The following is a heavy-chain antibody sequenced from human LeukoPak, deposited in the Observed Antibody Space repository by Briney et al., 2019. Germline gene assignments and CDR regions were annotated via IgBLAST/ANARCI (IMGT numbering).Heavy chain of an antibody. J-gene: IGHJ6*04. D-gene: IGHD2-8*01. CDR2: IQYDGSNK. Sequence: GGSLRLSCAGSGFTLRTYGMHWVRQAPGKGLEWVAYIQYDGSNKQYADSVKGRFSISRDNSENILYLQMNSLRAEDTAVYYCAKDRCSNGIGCLYYMDVWGKGTTVTISS. V-gene: IGHV3-30*02. CDR3: AKDRCSNGIGCLYYMDV. CDR1: GFTLRTYG.